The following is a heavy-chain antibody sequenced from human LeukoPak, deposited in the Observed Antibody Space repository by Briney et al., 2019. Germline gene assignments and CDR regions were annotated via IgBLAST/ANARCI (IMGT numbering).Heavy chain of an antibody. V-gene: IGHV4-4*07. D-gene: IGHD6-6*01. Sequence: SETLSLTCSVSGGSISSYYWSWIRQPAGKGLEWIRRIYTSGSTNYNPSLKSRVTISVDTSKNQFSLKLSSVTAADTAVYYCAGNYEYSSSEAFDYWGQGTLVTVSS. CDR3: AGNYEYSSSEAFDY. CDR2: IYTSGST. J-gene: IGHJ4*02. CDR1: GGSISSYY.